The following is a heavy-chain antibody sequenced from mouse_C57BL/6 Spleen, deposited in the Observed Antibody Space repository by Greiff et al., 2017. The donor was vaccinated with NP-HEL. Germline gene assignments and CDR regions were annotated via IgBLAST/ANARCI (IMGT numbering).Heavy chain of an antibody. CDR2: ISGGGGNT. V-gene: IGHV5-9*01. CDR1: GFTFCSYT. J-gene: IGHJ3*01. D-gene: IGHD2-4*01. CDR3: ARHRVYYDYEFAY. Sequence: EVKLVESGGGLVKPGGSLKLSCAASGFTFCSYTMSWVRQTPEKRLEWVATISGGGGNTYYPDSVKGRFTISRDNAKNTLYLQMSSLRSEDTALYYCARHRVYYDYEFAYWGQGTLVTVSA.